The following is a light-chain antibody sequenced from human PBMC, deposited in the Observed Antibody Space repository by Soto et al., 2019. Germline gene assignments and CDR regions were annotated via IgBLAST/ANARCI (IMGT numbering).Light chain of an antibody. CDR2: DAA. V-gene: IGKV1-5*01. CDR3: EQYNIGYT. J-gene: IGKJ2*01. Sequence: IQMTQSPSTLSASVGDRVTITCRASQSINKWVAWFQQKSGRAPKLLVYDAATLQSGVHSRFSGTGSGTDFSLTISSLQPEDFATYYCEQYNIGYTFGQGTRLDIK. CDR1: QSINKW.